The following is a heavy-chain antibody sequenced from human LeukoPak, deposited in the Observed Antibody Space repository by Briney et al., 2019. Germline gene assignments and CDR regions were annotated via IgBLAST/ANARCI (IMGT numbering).Heavy chain of an antibody. CDR2: ISGSGGGT. V-gene: IGHV3-23*01. Sequence: PPGRSLRLSCAASGFTFSSYGMHWVRQAPGEGLEWVSAISGSGGGTYYADSVKGRFTISRDNSKSTLYLQMNSLRAEDTAVYYCAKTYRGVVAATGFDYWGQGTLVTVSS. CDR3: AKTYRGVVAATGFDY. CDR1: GFTFSSYG. D-gene: IGHD2-15*01. J-gene: IGHJ4*02.